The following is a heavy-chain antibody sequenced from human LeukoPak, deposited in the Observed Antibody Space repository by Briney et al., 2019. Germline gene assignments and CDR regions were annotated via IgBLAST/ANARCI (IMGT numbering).Heavy chain of an antibody. CDR3: ARGGRDGSGSYPRL. D-gene: IGHD3-10*01. CDR1: GGSINSYY. V-gene: IGHV4-59*12. CDR2: MYYSGST. J-gene: IGHJ4*02. Sequence: SEALSLTCTVSGGSINSYYWSWIRQAPGKGLDWIGYMYYSGSTSYNPSLKSRVTISVDTSKNQFSLKLRSVTAADTAVYYCARGGRDGSGSYPRLWGQGTVVTVSS.